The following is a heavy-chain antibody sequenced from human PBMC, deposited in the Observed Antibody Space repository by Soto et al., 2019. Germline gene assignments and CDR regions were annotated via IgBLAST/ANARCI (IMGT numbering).Heavy chain of an antibody. D-gene: IGHD1-26*01. CDR2: IYYSGTT. Sequence: QVQLQESGPGLVKPSQTLSLTCNVSGDSINNGGHYWSWIRQPPGQGLEWIVFIYYSGTTYYNPSLKSRVTISVHTSKIKFSLKLNSVTAADTAVYYCVRSAVGATKSGFDSWGQGTLVTVSS. V-gene: IGHV4-31*03. CDR3: VRSAVGATKSGFDS. CDR1: GDSINNGGHY. J-gene: IGHJ4*02.